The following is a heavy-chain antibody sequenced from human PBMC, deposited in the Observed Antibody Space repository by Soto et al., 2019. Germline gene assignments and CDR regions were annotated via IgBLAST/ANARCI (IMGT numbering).Heavy chain of an antibody. CDR3: GKDVRDGYMADY. J-gene: IGHJ4*02. V-gene: IGHV3-74*01. D-gene: IGHD5-12*01. CDR2: IKSDGIST. CDR1: GFTFSSCW. Sequence: EVQLVESGGGLVQPGGSLRLSCAASGFTFSSCWMHWVRQAPGKGLVWVSRIKSDGISTSYADSVKGRFTISRDNAKNTLYLQMDSLRAEDTAVYYCGKDVRDGYMADYWGQGTLVTVSS.